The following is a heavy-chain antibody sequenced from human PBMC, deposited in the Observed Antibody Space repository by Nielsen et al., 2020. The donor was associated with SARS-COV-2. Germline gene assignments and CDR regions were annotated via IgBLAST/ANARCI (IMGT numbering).Heavy chain of an antibody. CDR2: ISGSGGST. J-gene: IGHJ6*02. V-gene: IGHV3-23*01. Sequence: VRQAPGKGLEWVSAISGSGGSTYYADSVKGRFTISRDNSKNTLYLQMNSLRAEDTAVYYCARDRRLGRYYGSGDYYYGMDVWGQGTTVTVSS. CDR3: ARDRRLGRYYGSGDYYYGMDV. D-gene: IGHD3-10*01.